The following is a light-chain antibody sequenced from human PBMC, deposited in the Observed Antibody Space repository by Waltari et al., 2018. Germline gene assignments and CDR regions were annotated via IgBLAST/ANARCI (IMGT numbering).Light chain of an antibody. V-gene: IGLV3-25*03. CDR3: QSADSSGTYSVV. CDR1: ALPKQY. CDR2: KDS. Sequence: SYELTQPPSVSVSPGQTARITCSGDALPKQYAYWYQQKPGQAPVLVIYKDSERPSGIRERFSGAGSGTTVTLTISGVQAEDEADYYCQSADSSGTYSVVFGGGTKLTVL. J-gene: IGLJ2*01.